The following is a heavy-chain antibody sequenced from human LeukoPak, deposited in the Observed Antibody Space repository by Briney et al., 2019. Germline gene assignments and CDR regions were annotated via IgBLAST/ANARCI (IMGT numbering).Heavy chain of an antibody. J-gene: IGHJ4*02. CDR1: GYHFNTFW. Sequence: GESLKISCEASGYHFNTFWIGWVRQMPGKGLEWMGIIYPDDSDTKYSPSFRGQVTISADKSINTAFPQWSSLKASDTAMYYCARHTPQPNVNAGTPREVPDYWGQGTLVTVSS. V-gene: IGHV5-51*01. CDR3: ARHTPQPNVNAGTPREVPDY. CDR2: IYPDDSDT. D-gene: IGHD2-15*01.